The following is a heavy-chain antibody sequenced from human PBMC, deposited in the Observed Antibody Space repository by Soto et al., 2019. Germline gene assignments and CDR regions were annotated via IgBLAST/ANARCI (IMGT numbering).Heavy chain of an antibody. V-gene: IGHV3-33*01. J-gene: IGHJ3*02. CDR2: IWYDGSNK. D-gene: IGHD5-12*01. Sequence: GGSLRLSCAASGFTSSSYGMHWVRQAPGKGLEWVAIIWYDGSNKYYADSVKGRFTISRDNSKNTLYLQMNSLRAEDTAVYYCARDLRGVATTHDAFDIWGQGTMVTVSS. CDR1: GFTSSSYG. CDR3: ARDLRGVATTHDAFDI.